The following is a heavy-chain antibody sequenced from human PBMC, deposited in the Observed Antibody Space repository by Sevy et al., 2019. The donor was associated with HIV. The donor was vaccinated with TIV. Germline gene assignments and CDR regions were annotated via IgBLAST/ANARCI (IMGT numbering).Heavy chain of an antibody. J-gene: IGHJ6*02. V-gene: IGHV3-48*03. CDR1: GFTFSSYE. CDR2: ISSSSSTI. D-gene: IGHD3-9*01. CDR3: ATRNISTSDYNFPSGDGMDV. Sequence: GGSLRLSCAASGFTFSSYEMNWVRQAPGKGLEWVSYISSSSSTIYYADSVKGRFTISRDNAKNSLYLQMKILRAEDTAVYYFATRNISTSDYNFPSGDGMDVWGQGTMVTVSS.